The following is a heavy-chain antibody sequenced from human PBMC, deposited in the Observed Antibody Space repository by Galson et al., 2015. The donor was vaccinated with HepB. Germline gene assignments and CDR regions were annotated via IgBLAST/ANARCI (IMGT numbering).Heavy chain of an antibody. CDR3: ATHPYCSSTSCYTGGTWFDP. Sequence: SVKVSCKVSGYTLTELSMHWVRQAPGKGLEWMGGFDPEDGETIYAQKFQGRVTMTEDTSTDTAYMELSSLRSEDTAVYYCATHPYCSSTSCYTGGTWFDPWGQGTRVTVSS. D-gene: IGHD2-2*02. CDR1: GYTLTELS. J-gene: IGHJ5*02. V-gene: IGHV1-24*01. CDR2: FDPEDGET.